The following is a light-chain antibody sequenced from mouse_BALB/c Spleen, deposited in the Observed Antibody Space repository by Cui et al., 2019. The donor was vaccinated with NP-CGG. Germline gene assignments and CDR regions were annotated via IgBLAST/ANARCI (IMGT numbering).Light chain of an antibody. Sequence: QAVVTQESALTTSPGETVTLTCRSSTGTVTTSNYANWVQEKPDQLFTGLIGGTNNRAPGVPARFSGSLIGDKAALTITGAQTEEEAIYFCALWYSNHWVFGGGTKLTVL. CDR3: ALWYSNHWV. CDR2: GTN. V-gene: IGLV1*01. CDR1: TGTVTTSNY. J-gene: IGLJ1*01.